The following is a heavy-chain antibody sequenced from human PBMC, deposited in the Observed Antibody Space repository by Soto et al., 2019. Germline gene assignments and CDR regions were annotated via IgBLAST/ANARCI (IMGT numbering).Heavy chain of an antibody. J-gene: IGHJ3*01. CDR1: GFTSGSYW. Sequence: EVQLVESGGALVQPGGFLRLSCEASGFTSGSYWMAWVRQAPGKGLEWVANIQQDGRERHYGDSVKGRFTISRDNAKNSLYLEMNSLRADDTAFYYCVREGRLLGAFDLWGQGTIVTVSS. CDR2: IQQDGRER. CDR3: VREGRLLGAFDL. D-gene: IGHD3-10*01. V-gene: IGHV3-7*03.